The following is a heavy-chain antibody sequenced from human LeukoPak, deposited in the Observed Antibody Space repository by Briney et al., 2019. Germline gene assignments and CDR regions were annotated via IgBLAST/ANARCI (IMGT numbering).Heavy chain of an antibody. D-gene: IGHD6-19*01. CDR1: GGSISSYY. Sequence: SETLSLTCTVSGGSISSYYWSWIRQPAGKGLEWIGRIYTSGSTNYNPSLKSRVTMSVDMSKNQFSLKLSSVTAADTAVYYCARERRGIAVAGNYYFDYWGQGTLVTVSS. V-gene: IGHV4-4*07. CDR2: IYTSGST. CDR3: ARERRGIAVAGNYYFDY. J-gene: IGHJ4*02.